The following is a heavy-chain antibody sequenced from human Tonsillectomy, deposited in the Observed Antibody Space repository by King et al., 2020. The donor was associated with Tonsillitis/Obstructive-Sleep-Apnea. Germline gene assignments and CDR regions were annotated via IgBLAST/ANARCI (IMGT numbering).Heavy chain of an antibody. CDR2: IFKSDST. CDR1: GGSIRSSNYH. D-gene: IGHD3-16*01. J-gene: IGHJ5*02. CDR3: VRHERRFTSGTDP. V-gene: IGHV4-39*01. Sequence: QLQESGPGLVKPSETLSLTCTVSGGSIRSSNYHWGWIRQPPGKGLEWIGSIFKSDSTYSNPSLKSRVTISVDTSKNQFSLKLTSVTAADTAIYYCVRHERRFTSGTDPWGQGTLVTGSS.